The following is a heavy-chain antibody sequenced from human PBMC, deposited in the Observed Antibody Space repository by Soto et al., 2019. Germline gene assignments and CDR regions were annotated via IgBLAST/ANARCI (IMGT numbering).Heavy chain of an antibody. CDR3: AKRDVPHSTSNAYFYDH. J-gene: IGHJ4*02. CDR2: ISVSVGST. D-gene: IGHD2-21*02. V-gene: IGHV3-23*01. CDR1: GFPFAPST. Sequence: TGGSLRLSCGVSGFPFAPSTMSWVCQAPGKGLEWVSTISVSVGSTYSADPVQGRFTVSSDISDNTLFLRMTSLTADDTAVYFCAKRDVPHSTSNAYFYDHWGRGVLVTVSS.